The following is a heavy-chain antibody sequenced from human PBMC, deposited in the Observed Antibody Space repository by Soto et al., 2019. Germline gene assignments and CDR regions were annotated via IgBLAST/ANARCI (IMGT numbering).Heavy chain of an antibody. V-gene: IGHV1-8*01. J-gene: IGHJ6*03. CDR1: GYTFTSYD. Sequence: QVHLVQSGAEVKKPGASVKVSCKASGYTFTSYDINLVRQVAGQGLEWMGWMNPNSGDTAYGQEFQGRVTMSRNTSISIAYMELSSLRPADTAVYYCARGLKMLRVFGLKTYSYYYMDVWGKGTTVTLSS. CDR2: MNPNSGDT. D-gene: IGHD3-10*01. CDR3: ARGLKMLRVFGLKTYSYYYMDV.